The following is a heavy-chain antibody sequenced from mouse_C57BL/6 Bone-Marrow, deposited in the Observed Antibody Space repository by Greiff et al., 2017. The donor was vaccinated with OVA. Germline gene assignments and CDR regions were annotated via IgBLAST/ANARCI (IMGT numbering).Heavy chain of an antibody. Sequence: HVQLQQPGAELVKPGASVKMSCKASGYTFTSYWITWVKQRPGQGLEWIGDIYPGSGSTNYNEKFKSKATLTVDTSSSTAYMQLSSLTSEDSAVYYCARRAYYGSPPLFDYWGQAPLSQSPQ. V-gene: IGHV1-55*01. D-gene: IGHD1-1*01. CDR3: ARRAYYGSPPLFDY. CDR1: GYTFTSYW. J-gene: IGHJ2*01. CDR2: IYPGSGST.